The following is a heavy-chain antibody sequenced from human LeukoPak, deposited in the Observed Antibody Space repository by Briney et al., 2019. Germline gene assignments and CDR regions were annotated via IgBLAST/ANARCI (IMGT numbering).Heavy chain of an antibody. Sequence: GGSLRLSCTASGFTFGDYAMSWVRQAPGKGLEWVGFIRSKAYGGTTEYAASVKGRFTISRDDSKSIAYLQMNSLKTEDTAVYYCTRGSGSYYGGDYWGQGTLVTVSS. J-gene: IGHJ4*02. CDR1: GFTFGDYA. V-gene: IGHV3-49*04. CDR2: IRSKAYGGTT. CDR3: TRGSGSYYGGDY. D-gene: IGHD1-26*01.